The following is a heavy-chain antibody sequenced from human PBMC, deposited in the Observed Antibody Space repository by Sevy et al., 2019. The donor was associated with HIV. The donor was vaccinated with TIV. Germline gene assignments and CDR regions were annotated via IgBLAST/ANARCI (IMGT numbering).Heavy chain of an antibody. D-gene: IGHD1-26*01. CDR2: IKQDGSDK. Sequence: GGSLRLSCAASGFTLSNYWMSWVRQAPGKGLEWVANIKQDGSDKYYVDSVKGRFTISRDNAKNSLFLQMNSLRAEDTAVYYCARDLFSGSYYENYWGQGTLVTVSS. CDR3: ARDLFSGSYYENY. V-gene: IGHV3-7*01. CDR1: GFTLSNYW. J-gene: IGHJ4*02.